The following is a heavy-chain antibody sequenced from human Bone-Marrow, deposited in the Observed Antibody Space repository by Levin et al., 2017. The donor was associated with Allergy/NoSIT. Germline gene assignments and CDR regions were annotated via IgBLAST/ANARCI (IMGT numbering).Heavy chain of an antibody. CDR3: ARMFFPSSSDYSGNFFDP. CDR1: GYTFTDNY. J-gene: IGHJ5*02. D-gene: IGHD4-17*01. CDR2: INPRNGGT. V-gene: IGHV1-2*02. Sequence: GESLKISCKASGYTFTDNYIDWVRQAPGQGLEWMGWINPRNGGTDFAQKFQGRVTMTRDTSINTAFLELTDLTSDDTAVYYCARMFFPSSSDYSGNFFDPWGQGTLVTVSS.